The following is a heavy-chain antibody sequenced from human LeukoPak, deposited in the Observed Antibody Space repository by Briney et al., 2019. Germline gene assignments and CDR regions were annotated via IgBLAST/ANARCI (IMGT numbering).Heavy chain of an antibody. CDR3: ARDMYYYDSSGYYYFDY. D-gene: IGHD3-22*01. CDR1: GGTFSSYA. V-gene: IGHV1-69*05. Sequence: SVKVSCKASGGTFSSYAISWVRQAPGQGLEWMGRIIPIFGTANYAQKFQGRVTITTDESTSTAYMELSSLRSEDTAVCYCARDMYYYDSSGYYYFDYWGQGTLVTVSS. J-gene: IGHJ4*02. CDR2: IIPIFGTA.